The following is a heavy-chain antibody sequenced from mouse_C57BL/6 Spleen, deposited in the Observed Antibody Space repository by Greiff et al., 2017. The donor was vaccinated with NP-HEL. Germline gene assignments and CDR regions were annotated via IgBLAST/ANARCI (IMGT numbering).Heavy chain of an antibody. V-gene: IGHV1-15*01. CDR3: TRSALLLRAMDY. CDR2: IDPETGGT. Sequence: QVQLQQSGAELVRPGASVTLSCKASGYTFTDYEMHWVKQTPVHGLEWIGAIDPETGGTAYNQKFQGKAILTADKSSSTAYMELRSLTSEDSAVYYCTRSALLLRAMDYWGQGTSVTVSS. J-gene: IGHJ4*01. CDR1: GYTFTDYE. D-gene: IGHD1-1*01.